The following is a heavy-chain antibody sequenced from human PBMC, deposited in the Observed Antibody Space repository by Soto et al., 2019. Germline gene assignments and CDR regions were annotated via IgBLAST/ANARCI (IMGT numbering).Heavy chain of an antibody. CDR3: GGGGINYGDYRSMDV. CDR2: LSSSSTYI. V-gene: IGHV3-21*01. D-gene: IGHD4-17*01. CDR1: GFTFSSYN. J-gene: IGHJ6*03. Sequence: EVQLVESGGGLVKPGGSLRLSCAASGFTFSSYNMNWVRQAPGKGLEWVSSLSSSSTYIYYADSVKGRFTISRDNAKNSLYLKMNSLRAEETAVYYWGGGGINYGDYRSMDVWGKGTTVTVSS.